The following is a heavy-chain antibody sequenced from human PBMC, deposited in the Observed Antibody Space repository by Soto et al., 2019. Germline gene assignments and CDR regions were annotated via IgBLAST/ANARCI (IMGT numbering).Heavy chain of an antibody. CDR3: AEERKGPLVVMDAFDI. D-gene: IGHD2-15*01. J-gene: IGHJ3*02. CDR2: ISGSGGST. CDR1: GFTFSSYA. Sequence: EVQLLESGGGLVQPGGSLRLSCAASGFTFSSYAMSWVRQAPGKGLEWVSAISGSGGSTYYADSVKGRFTISRDNSKNTLYLQMNSLRAEDTAVYYCAEERKGPLVVMDAFDIWGQGTMVTVSS. V-gene: IGHV3-23*01.